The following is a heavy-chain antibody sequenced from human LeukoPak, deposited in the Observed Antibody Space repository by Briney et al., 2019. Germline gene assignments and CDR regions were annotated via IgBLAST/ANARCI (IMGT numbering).Heavy chain of an antibody. V-gene: IGHV4-39*01. CDR1: GGSVSSGSYY. CDR2: IYYSGST. D-gene: IGHD2/OR15-2a*01. Sequence: SETLSLTCTVSGGSVSSGSYYWGWIRQPPGKGLEWIGSIYYSGSTYYNPSLKGRVTISVDTSKNQFSLKLSSVTAADTAVYYCARSMDGMDVWGQGTTVTVSS. CDR3: ARSMDGMDV. J-gene: IGHJ6*02.